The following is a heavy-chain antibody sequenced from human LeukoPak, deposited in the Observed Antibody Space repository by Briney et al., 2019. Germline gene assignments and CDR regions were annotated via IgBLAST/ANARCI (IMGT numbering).Heavy chain of an antibody. Sequence: GGSLRLSCAVSGFTLSSYAVSWVRQAPGKGLEWVSAISASGATTYYADSVKGRFTISRDSSKNTLYLQMTNLRAEDTAVYYCAKDLYSSGRDAFDIWGQGTMVTVS. J-gene: IGHJ3*02. CDR3: AKDLYSSGRDAFDI. CDR1: GFTLSSYA. CDR2: ISASGATT. D-gene: IGHD6-19*01. V-gene: IGHV3-23*01.